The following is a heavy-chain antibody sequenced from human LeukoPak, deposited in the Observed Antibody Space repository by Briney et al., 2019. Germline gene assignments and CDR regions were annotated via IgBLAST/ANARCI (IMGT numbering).Heavy chain of an antibody. CDR2: ISGSGAST. V-gene: IGHV3-23*01. J-gene: IGHJ4*02. Sequence: GGSLRLSCLTSGFTLSTNAMSWVRQAPGKGLEWISGISGSGASTYYADSVKGRFTISRDNSKNTLYLQMNSLRAEDTAVYYCAKWDGSYHSYFDYWGQGTLVTVSS. D-gene: IGHD1-26*01. CDR3: AKWDGSYHSYFDY. CDR1: GFTLSTNA.